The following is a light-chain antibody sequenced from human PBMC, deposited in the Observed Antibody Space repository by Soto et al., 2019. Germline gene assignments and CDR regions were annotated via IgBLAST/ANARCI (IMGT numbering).Light chain of an antibody. CDR3: QQRVNRVT. J-gene: IGKJ4*01. Sequence: EIVMTQSPGTLSLSPGERATLSCRASQSISSNYLAWYQQKPGQSPRLLIYGASSRATGIPDRFSGRGSGTDFTLTISSLESEDFAVYYCQQRVNRVTFGGGTKVDIK. V-gene: IGKV3D-20*02. CDR1: QSISSNY. CDR2: GAS.